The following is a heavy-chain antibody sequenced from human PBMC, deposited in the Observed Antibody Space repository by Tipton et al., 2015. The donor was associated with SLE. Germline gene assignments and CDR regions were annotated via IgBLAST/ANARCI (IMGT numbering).Heavy chain of an antibody. Sequence: TLSLTCTVSGGSISGYYWSWIRQPPGKGLEWIGEINHSGSTNYNPSLKSRVTISVDTSKNQFSLKLSSVTAADTAVYYCARGGDDAFDIWGQGTMVTVSS. CDR2: INHSGST. CDR3: ARGGDDAFDI. D-gene: IGHD7-27*01. J-gene: IGHJ3*02. V-gene: IGHV4-34*01. CDR1: GGSISGYY.